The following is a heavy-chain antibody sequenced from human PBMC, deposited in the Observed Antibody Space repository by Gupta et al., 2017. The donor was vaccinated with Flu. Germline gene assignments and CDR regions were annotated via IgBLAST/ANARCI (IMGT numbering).Heavy chain of an antibody. D-gene: IGHD2-21*01. V-gene: IGHV3-33*01. J-gene: IGHJ4*02. CDR3: AREFGDYFFDY. CDR2: MWYDGSHK. CDR1: GFTFSSYG. Sequence: QVQLMESGGGVVQPGGSLRLSCATSGFTFSSYGMHWVRQAPGKGLEWVAGMWYDGSHKNSADAVKGRFTVSRDNSKNTLFLQMNSLRAEDTAVYYCAREFGDYFFDYWGQGIMVTVSS.